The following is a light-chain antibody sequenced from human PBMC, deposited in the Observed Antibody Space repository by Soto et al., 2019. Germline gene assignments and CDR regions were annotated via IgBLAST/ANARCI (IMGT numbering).Light chain of an antibody. CDR2: GSS. CDR3: QSYDSSRSGAV. Sequence: QSVLTQPPSVSGAPGQRVTISCTGSSSNIGAGYDVHWYQQLPGTAPKLLIYGSSNRPSGVPDRFSGSKSGTSASLAITGLQAEDEADYYCQSYDSSRSGAVFGGGTKVTVL. V-gene: IGLV1-40*01. J-gene: IGLJ2*01. CDR1: SSNIGAGYD.